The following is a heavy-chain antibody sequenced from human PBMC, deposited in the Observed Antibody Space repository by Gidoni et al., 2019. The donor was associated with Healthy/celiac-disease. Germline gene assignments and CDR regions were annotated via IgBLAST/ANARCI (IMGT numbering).Heavy chain of an antibody. Sequence: VPLRESRTGLVAPSQTLSLTCTVSCRPISSGEYYWRWLRQPPGKGLEWIGYIYYSGSTYYNPSLKSRVTTSVDTSKNQFSLKLSSVTAADTAVYYCARDGNRDGFDYWGQGTLVTVSS. D-gene: IGHD2-15*01. CDR2: IYYSGST. J-gene: IGHJ4*02. CDR1: CRPISSGEYY. V-gene: IGHV4-30-4*01. CDR3: ARDGNRDGFDY.